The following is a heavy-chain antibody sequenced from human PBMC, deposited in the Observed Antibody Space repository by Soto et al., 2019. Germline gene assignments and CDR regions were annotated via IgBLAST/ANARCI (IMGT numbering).Heavy chain of an antibody. CDR1: GYTFTSYD. CDR2: MNPNSGNT. Sequence: ASVKVSCKASGYTFTSYDINWVRQATGQGLEWMGWMNPNSGNTGYAQKFQGRVTMTRNTSISTAYMGLSSLRSEDTAVYYLARGPGYDVLRYFDSAGWFDPWGQGTLVTVSS. D-gene: IGHD3-9*01. V-gene: IGHV1-8*01. J-gene: IGHJ5*02. CDR3: ARGPGYDVLRYFDSAGWFDP.